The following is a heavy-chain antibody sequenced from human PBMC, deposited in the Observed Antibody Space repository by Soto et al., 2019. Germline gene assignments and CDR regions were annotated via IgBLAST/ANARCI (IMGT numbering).Heavy chain of an antibody. V-gene: IGHV4-30-4*01. CDR3: ARGGYSDDAFDI. CDR2: IYYSGST. Sequence: QVQLQESSAGLVKPSQTLSLTCTVSGVSISSGDYYWSWIRQPPGKGLEWIGYIYYSGSTYYNPSLKSRVTISVDTSKNQFSLKLSSVTAADTAVYYCARGGYSDDAFDIWGQGTMVTVSS. CDR1: GVSISSGDYY. D-gene: IGHD3-22*01. J-gene: IGHJ3*02.